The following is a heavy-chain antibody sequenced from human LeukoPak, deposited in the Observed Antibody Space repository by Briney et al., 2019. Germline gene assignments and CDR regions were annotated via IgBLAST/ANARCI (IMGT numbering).Heavy chain of an antibody. CDR1: GGSISSHY. J-gene: IGHJ3*02. CDR2: IYYSGST. D-gene: IGHD2-21*02. Sequence: SETLSLTCTVSGGSISSHYGSWIRQPPGKGLEWIVYIYYSGSTNYNPSLKSRVTISADTSNNQFSPKLRCVPDADTAVYYCASSDFKGAFDIWGQGPMVPVSS. CDR3: ASSDFKGAFDI. V-gene: IGHV4-59*11.